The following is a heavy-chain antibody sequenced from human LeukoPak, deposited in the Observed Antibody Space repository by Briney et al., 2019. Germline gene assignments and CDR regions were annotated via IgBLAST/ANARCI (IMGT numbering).Heavy chain of an antibody. CDR3: AREYVITMILYWFDP. V-gene: IGHV3-30*04. D-gene: IGHD3-22*01. CDR1: GFTFSSYA. Sequence: GGSLRLSCAASGFTFSSYAMHWVRRAPGKGLEWVAVISYDGSNKYYADSVKGRFTISRDNSKNTLYLQMNSLRAEDTAVYYCAREYVITMILYWFDPWGQGTLVTVSS. CDR2: ISYDGSNK. J-gene: IGHJ5*02.